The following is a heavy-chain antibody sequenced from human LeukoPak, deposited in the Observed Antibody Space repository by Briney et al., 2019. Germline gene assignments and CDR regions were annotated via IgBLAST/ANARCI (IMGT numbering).Heavy chain of an antibody. CDR1: GYTFTGYY. V-gene: IGHV1-2*02. CDR2: INPNSGGT. CDR3: ARDRRGYCSGGSCYSSFTSNWFDP. Sequence: EASVKVSCKASGYTFTGYYMHWVRQAPGQGLEWMGWINPNSGGTNYAQKFQGRVTMTRDTSISTAYMELSRLRSDDTAVYYCARDRRGYCSGGSCYSSFTSNWFDPWGQGTLVTVSS. J-gene: IGHJ5*02. D-gene: IGHD2-15*01.